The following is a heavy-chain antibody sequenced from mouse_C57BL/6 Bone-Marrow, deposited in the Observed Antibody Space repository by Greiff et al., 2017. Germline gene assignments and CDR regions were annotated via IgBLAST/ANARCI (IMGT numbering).Heavy chain of an antibody. Sequence: QVQLQQPGAELVKPGASVKLSCKASGYTFTSYWMHWVKQRPGQGLEWIGMIHPNSGSTNYNEKFKSKATLTVDKSSSTAYMQLSSLTSEDSAVYYCARLDYDLCRFAYWGQGTLVTVSA. D-gene: IGHD2-4*01. V-gene: IGHV1-64*01. CDR1: GYTFTSYW. J-gene: IGHJ3*01. CDR3: ARLDYDLCRFAY. CDR2: IHPNSGST.